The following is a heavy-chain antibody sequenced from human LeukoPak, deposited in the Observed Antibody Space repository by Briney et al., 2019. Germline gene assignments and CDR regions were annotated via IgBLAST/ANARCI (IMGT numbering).Heavy chain of an antibody. CDR1: GFTFSTYW. J-gene: IGHJ5*02. V-gene: IGHV3-7*01. CDR3: AREGYSSPVNH. CDR2: IKQDGSEK. D-gene: IGHD6-19*01. Sequence: PGGSLRLSCAASGFTFSTYWMSWVRQAPGKGLEWVANIKQDGSEKYYVDSVKGRFTISRDNAKNSLYLQMNSLRIEDTAVYYCAREGYSSPVNHWGQGTLVTVSS.